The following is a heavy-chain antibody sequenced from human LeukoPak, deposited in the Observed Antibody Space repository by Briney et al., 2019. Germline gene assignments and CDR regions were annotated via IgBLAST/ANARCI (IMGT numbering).Heavy chain of an antibody. V-gene: IGHV5-51*01. CDR2: IYPGDSDT. D-gene: IGHD4-23*01. Sequence: GESLKISCKGSGYIFPSYWIGWVRQMPGKGLELMVIIYPGDSDTRYSPSFQGKVTISADKSISTAYLQWSSLKASDTAMYYCARVMTTVVTVAYFDYWGQGTLVTVSS. CDR1: GYIFPSYW. CDR3: ARVMTTVVTVAYFDY. J-gene: IGHJ4*02.